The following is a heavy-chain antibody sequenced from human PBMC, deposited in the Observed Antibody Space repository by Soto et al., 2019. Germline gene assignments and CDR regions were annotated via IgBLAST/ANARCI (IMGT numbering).Heavy chain of an antibody. CDR3: GRGPLAVAYYNNSNGYFDC. Sequence: SETLSLTCAVYGGSFSGYYWSWIRQPPGKGLERTGEINHSGSTNYNPSLKSRVTISVDTSKNQFSLKLSSVTAADTAVYYCGRGPLAVAYYNNSNGYFDCWSQGTLVAVSS. V-gene: IGHV4-34*01. CDR2: INHSGST. D-gene: IGHD3-22*01. J-gene: IGHJ4*02. CDR1: GGSFSGYY.